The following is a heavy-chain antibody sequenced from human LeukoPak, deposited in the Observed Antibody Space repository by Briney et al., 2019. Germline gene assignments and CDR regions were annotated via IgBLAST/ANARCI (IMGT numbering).Heavy chain of an antibody. Sequence: GGSLRLSCAASGITFSSFWMSWVRQAPGKGLEWVANIKQDGSEKYYVDSVKGRFTISRDNAKNSLYLQMNSLRAEDTAVYYCARGRTFGGPWGQGTLVTVSS. D-gene: IGHD3-16*01. J-gene: IGHJ5*02. CDR2: IKQDGSEK. CDR1: GITFSSFW. V-gene: IGHV3-7*05. CDR3: ARGRTFGGP.